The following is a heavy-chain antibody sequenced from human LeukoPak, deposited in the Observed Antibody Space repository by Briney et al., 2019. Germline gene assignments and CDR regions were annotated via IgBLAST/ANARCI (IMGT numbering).Heavy chain of an antibody. V-gene: IGHV3-23*01. CDR3: AKALHMTTAVWRGTYYYMDV. D-gene: IGHD4-17*01. Sequence: GGSLRLSCAASGFTFSSYAMSWVRQAPGKGLEWVSAISGSGGSTYYADSVKGRFTISRDNSKNTLYLQMNSLRAEDTAVYYCAKALHMTTAVWRGTYYYMDVWGKGTTVTVSS. J-gene: IGHJ6*03. CDR1: GFTFSSYA. CDR2: ISGSGGST.